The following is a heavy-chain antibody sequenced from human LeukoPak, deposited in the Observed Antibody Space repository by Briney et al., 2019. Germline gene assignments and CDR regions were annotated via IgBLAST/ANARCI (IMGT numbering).Heavy chain of an antibody. V-gene: IGHV4-34*01. CDR2: INHSGIT. CDR3: ARRVRLLTNDLYYYGTDV. Sequence: PSETLSPTCAVHGGSSSGSYWNWISPPPGKGLEWIGEINHSGITNYNPSLKSRVTISVDTSKNKFSLKVRSVTAADSAVYYCARRVRLLTNDLYYYGTDVWGKGPRSPSLQ. D-gene: IGHD3-10*01. CDR1: GGSSSGSY. J-gene: IGHJ6*01.